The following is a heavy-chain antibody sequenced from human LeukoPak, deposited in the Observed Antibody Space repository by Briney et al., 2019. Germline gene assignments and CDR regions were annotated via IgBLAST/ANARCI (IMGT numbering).Heavy chain of an antibody. D-gene: IGHD2-2*01. Sequence: SETLSLTCAVYGGSFSGYYWSWIRQPPGKGLEWIGEINHSGSTNYNPSLKSRVTISVDTSKNQFSLKLSSVAAADTAVYYCARRGRFNIVVVPAAMGHSRGWRYYFDYWGQGTLVTVSS. CDR1: GGSFSGYY. J-gene: IGHJ4*02. CDR2: INHSGST. V-gene: IGHV4-34*01. CDR3: ARRGRFNIVVVPAAMGHSRGWRYYFDY.